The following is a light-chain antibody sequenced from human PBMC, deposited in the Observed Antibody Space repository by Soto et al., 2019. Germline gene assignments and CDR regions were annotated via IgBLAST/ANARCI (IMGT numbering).Light chain of an antibody. CDR3: SSFTNTTTLVL. Sequence: QSVLTQPASVSGSPGQSITISCNGTSSDIGSFNYVSWYQQHPGKAPTLIIYEVSNRPSGISHRFSGSKSGDTASLTISGLQAEDEADYYCSSFTNTTTLVLFGGGTQLTVL. V-gene: IGLV2-14*03. CDR2: EVS. CDR1: SSDIGSFNY. J-gene: IGLJ2*01.